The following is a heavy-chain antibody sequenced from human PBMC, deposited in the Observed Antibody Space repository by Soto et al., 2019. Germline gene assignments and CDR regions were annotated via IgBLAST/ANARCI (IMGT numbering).Heavy chain of an antibody. CDR2: ISSSSYI. Sequence: GGSLRLSCAASGFTFSSYSMNWVRQAPGKGLEWVSSISSSSYIYYADSVKGRFTISRDNAKNSLYLQMNSLRAEDTAVYYCARDRYYYGSGSYNWFDPWGQGTLVTVSS. J-gene: IGHJ5*02. CDR1: GFTFSSYS. D-gene: IGHD3-10*01. CDR3: ARDRYYYGSGSYNWFDP. V-gene: IGHV3-21*01.